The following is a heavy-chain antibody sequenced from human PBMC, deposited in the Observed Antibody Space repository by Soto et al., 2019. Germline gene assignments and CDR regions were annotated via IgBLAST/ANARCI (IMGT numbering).Heavy chain of an antibody. CDR2: INHSGST. Sequence: SETLSLTCAVYGGSFSGYYWSWIRQPPGKGLEWIGEINHSGSTNYNPSLKSRVTISVDTSKNQFSLKLSSVTAADTAVYYCARGLRRGWYAHALDYWGQGTLVTVSS. V-gene: IGHV4-34*01. CDR1: GGSFSGYY. J-gene: IGHJ4*02. D-gene: IGHD6-19*01. CDR3: ARGLRRGWYAHALDY.